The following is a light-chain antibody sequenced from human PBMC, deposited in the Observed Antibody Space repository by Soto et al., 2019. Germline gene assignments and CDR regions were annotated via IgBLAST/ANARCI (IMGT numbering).Light chain of an antibody. CDR3: QQYNNCPQT. CDR1: QSVSSSY. J-gene: IGKJ1*01. V-gene: IGKV3D-15*01. Sequence: DIALTQSPVTLSLSPGERATLSCRASQSVSSSYLAWYQQKPGQAPRLLIYDASTRATGIPARFSGSGSGTVFTLTISILQSEDFAEYHCQQYNNCPQTFGQGTKVDIK. CDR2: DAS.